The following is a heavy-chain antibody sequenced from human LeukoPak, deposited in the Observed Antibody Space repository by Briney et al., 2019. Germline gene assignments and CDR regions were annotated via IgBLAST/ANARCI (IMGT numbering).Heavy chain of an antibody. V-gene: IGHV4-59*01. CDR3: ASNTGTVFDY. D-gene: IGHD7-27*01. Sequence: SETLSLTCTVSGGSISSYYWSWIRQPPGKGLEWIGYVYYSGSTEYNPSLRSRVTISLDMSKHQFSLNLTSVTAADTAVYYCASNTGTVFDYWGQGALVTVSS. CDR2: VYYSGST. CDR1: GGSISSYY. J-gene: IGHJ4*02.